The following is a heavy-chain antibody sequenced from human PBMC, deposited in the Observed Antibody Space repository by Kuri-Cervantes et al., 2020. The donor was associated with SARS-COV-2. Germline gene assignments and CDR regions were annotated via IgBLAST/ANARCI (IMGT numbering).Heavy chain of an antibody. CDR1: GFTFSGYY. CDR2: ISSSGSTI. D-gene: IGHD6-19*01. CDR3: AKDLGPYARSYSSGWYVVWYFDL. V-gene: IGHV3-11*01. J-gene: IGHJ2*01. Sequence: GESLKISCAASGFTFSGYYMSWIRQAPGKGLEWVSYISSSGSTIYYADSVKGRFTISRDNAKNSLYLQMNSLRAEDTAVYYCAKDLGPYARSYSSGWYVVWYFDLWGRGTLATVSS.